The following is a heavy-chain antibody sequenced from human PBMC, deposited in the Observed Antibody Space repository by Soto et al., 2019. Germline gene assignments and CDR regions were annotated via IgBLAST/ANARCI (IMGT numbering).Heavy chain of an antibody. V-gene: IGHV1-2*02. CDR1: GYTFTGYY. J-gene: IGHJ6*02. CDR3: AREGRYFDWLLNYYGMDV. CDR2: INPNSGGT. Sequence: ASVKVSCKASGYTFTGYYMHWVRQAPGQGLEWMGWINPNSGGTNYAQKFQGRVTMTRDTSISTAYMELSRLRSDDTAVYYRAREGRYFDWLLNYYGMDVWGQGTTVTVSS. D-gene: IGHD3-9*01.